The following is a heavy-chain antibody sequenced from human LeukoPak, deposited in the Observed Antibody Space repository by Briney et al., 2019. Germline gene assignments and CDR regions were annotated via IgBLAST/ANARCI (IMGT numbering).Heavy chain of an antibody. CDR2: INSDGSST. CDR3: ARSTRDSRGYYNTLDY. CDR1: GFSLRTYW. J-gene: IGHJ4*02. Sequence: PGGSLRLSCAASGFSLRTYWMHWVRQVPGKGLEWLSRINSDGSSTTYADSVKGRFTISRDNVKNTLYLQLNSLRAEDTAVYYCARSTRDSRGYYNTLDYWGQGTLVTVSS. V-gene: IGHV3-74*01. D-gene: IGHD3-22*01.